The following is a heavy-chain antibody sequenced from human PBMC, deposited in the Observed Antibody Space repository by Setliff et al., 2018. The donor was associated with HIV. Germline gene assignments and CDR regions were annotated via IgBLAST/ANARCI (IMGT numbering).Heavy chain of an antibody. CDR3: ARVIVVVPAAIFGVDRHYGMDV. J-gene: IGHJ6*02. CDR2: INAGNGNT. Sequence: ASVKVSCKASGYTFTSYAMHWVRQAPGQRLEWMGWINAGNGNTKYSQKFQGRVTITRDTSASTAYMELSSLRSEDTAVYYCARVIVVVPAAIFGVDRHYGMDVWGQGTTVTVSS. CDR1: GYTFTSYA. V-gene: IGHV1-3*01. D-gene: IGHD2-2*02.